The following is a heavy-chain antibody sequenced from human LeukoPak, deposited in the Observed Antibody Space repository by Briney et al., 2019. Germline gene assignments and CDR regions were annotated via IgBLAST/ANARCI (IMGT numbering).Heavy chain of an antibody. CDR3: ARIPHSYGDYVVDH. CDR1: GYTFTGYY. CDR2: INPNSGGT. J-gene: IGHJ4*02. D-gene: IGHD4-17*01. Sequence: GASVKVSCKASGYTFTGYYMHWVRQAPGQGLEWMGWINPNSGGTNYAQKFQGRVTMTRDTSISTAYMELSGLRSDDTAVYYCARIPHSYGDYVVDHWGQGTLVTVSS. V-gene: IGHV1-2*02.